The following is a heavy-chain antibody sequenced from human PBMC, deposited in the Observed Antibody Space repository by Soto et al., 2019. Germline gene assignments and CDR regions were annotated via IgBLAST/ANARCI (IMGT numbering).Heavy chain of an antibody. CDR2: VNHNGRN. Sequence: SETLSLTCAVYGGSFSGYFWNWIRQTPGKGLEWIGKVNHNGRNNYNPSLKSRVTISLDMSKSQISLKLTSVTAADTAVYCCARGGSSDWQVAFDFWGQGTMVTVSS. J-gene: IGHJ3*01. D-gene: IGHD6-19*01. CDR1: GGSFSGYF. CDR3: ARGGSSDWQVAFDF. V-gene: IGHV4-34*01.